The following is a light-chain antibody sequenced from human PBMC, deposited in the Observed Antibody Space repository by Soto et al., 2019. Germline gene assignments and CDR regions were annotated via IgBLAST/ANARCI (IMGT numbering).Light chain of an antibody. CDR2: GAF. CDR1: QTVRSSY. CDR3: QRYGDSIT. V-gene: IGKV3-20*01. Sequence: IFLTQSPGSLSLSSGDRATLSCRASQTVRSSYLAWYQQRPGQAPKLLIYGAFNRAIGIPDRFSGSESGRDYNLTISRLDPEDSAVYYCQRYGDSITFGGGTKVEIK. J-gene: IGKJ4*01.